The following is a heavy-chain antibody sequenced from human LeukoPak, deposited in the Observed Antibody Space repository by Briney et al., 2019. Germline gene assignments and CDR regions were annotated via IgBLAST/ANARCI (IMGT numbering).Heavy chain of an antibody. V-gene: IGHV3-30-3*01. CDR3: ARDAGYYGSGTLIDY. J-gene: IGHJ4*02. CDR1: GFTFSSYA. CDR2: ISYDGSNK. D-gene: IGHD3-10*01. Sequence: AGGSLRLSCAASGFTFSSYAMLWVRQAPGKGLEWVAVISYDGSNKYYADSVKGRFTISRDNSKNTLYLQMNSLRAEDTAVYYCARDAGYYGSGTLIDYWGQGTLVTVSS.